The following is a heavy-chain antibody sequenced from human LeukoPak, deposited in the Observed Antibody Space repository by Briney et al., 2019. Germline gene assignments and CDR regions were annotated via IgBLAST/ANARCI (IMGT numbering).Heavy chain of an antibody. CDR1: EFTSSRDW. V-gene: IGHV3-74*03. CDR2: ISDDGSIT. CDR3: ARDLDYVWGSYGYYFDY. J-gene: IGHJ4*02. D-gene: IGHD3-16*02. Sequence: GGPLKLSFEPSEFTSSRDWMHWFRQPQGKGRGWVYLISDDGSITTYADSVQGRFTISRDNAKSTVFLQMNSLRVEDTAVYYCARDLDYVWGSYGYYFDYWGQGTLVTVSS.